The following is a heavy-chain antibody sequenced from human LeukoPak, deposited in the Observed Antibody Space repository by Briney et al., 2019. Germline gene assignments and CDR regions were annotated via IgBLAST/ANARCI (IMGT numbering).Heavy chain of an antibody. CDR1: GGSISGHY. D-gene: IGHD3-9*01. V-gene: IGHV4-59*11. CDR3: ARSFMYYDIWAGYSPQDLDY. J-gene: IGHJ4*02. Sequence: PSETLSLTCIVSGGSISGHYWSWIRQPPGKGLEWIGFIHYSGNTNYNPSLKSRVIISIDTSKKQFSLKLSSVTAYDTAVYYCARSFMYYDIWAGYSPQDLDYWGQGTLVTVSS. CDR2: IHYSGNT.